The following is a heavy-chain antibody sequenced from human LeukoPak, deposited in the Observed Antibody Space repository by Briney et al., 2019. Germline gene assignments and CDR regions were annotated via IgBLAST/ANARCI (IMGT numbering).Heavy chain of an antibody. D-gene: IGHD6-13*01. CDR2: IGTYNGYT. CDR3: ARVAADGTWYLQH. Sequence: ASVKVSGKASGYTFTSYGIIWVRQAPGQGLEWMGCIGTYNGYTNYAQKFQGRVTMTRDKSTSTVYMDLSSVRSEDTGVYYCARVAADGTWYLQHWGQGTLVHVS. CDR1: GYTFTSYG. J-gene: IGHJ1*01. V-gene: IGHV1-18*01.